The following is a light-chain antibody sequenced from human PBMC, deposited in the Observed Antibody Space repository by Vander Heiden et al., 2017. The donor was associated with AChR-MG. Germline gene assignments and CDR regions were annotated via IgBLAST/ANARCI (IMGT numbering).Light chain of an antibody. CDR3: LLADRGARVV. CDR1: SAAIRGGHY. Sequence: AVTPEPPLALSPRGTVTRTCGASSAAIRGGHYPCCCQQKAGHAHRTLIYDTSNKPSGPPGRFSGALGGGKAALTLAGAQPEEEAEYYCLLADRGARVVFGGGTKLTVL. J-gene: IGLJ2*01. V-gene: IGLV7-46*01. CDR2: DTS.